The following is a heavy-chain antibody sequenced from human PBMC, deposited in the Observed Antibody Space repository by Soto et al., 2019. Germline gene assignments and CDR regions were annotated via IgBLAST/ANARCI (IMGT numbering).Heavy chain of an antibody. CDR2: ISYDGSNQ. D-gene: IGHD2-2*03. CDR3: AMDNPLRWFDA. V-gene: IGHV3-30*03. J-gene: IGHJ5*02. CDR1: GFTFSNYG. Sequence: QVQLVESGGGVVQPGRSLRLSCAASGFTFSNYGMHWVRQAPGKGLEWVTFISYDGSNQYFADSVKGRFTISRDNSKNTLYLQMNSLKTEDTAVYYCAMDNPLRWFDAWGQGTLVTVSS.